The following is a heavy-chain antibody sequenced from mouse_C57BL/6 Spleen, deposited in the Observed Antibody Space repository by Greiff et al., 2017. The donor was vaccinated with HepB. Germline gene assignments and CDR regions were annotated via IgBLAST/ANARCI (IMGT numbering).Heavy chain of an antibody. Sequence: EVQLVESGGGLVQSGRSLRLSCATSGFTFSDFYMEWVRQAPGKGLEWIAASRNKANDYTTAYSASVKGRFIVSRDTSQSILYLQMNALRAEDTAIYYCARDAYGAYAMDYWGQGTSVTVSS. D-gene: IGHD1-1*02. CDR1: GFTFSDFY. V-gene: IGHV7-1*01. J-gene: IGHJ4*01. CDR2: SRNKANDYTT. CDR3: ARDAYGAYAMDY.